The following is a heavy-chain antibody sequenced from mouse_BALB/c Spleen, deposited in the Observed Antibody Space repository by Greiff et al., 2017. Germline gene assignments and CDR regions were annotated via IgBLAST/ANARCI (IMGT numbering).Heavy chain of an antibody. V-gene: IGHV14-3*02. CDR2: IDPANGNT. D-gene: IGHD2-3*01. CDR3: ARYGYYVEDAMDY. J-gene: IGHJ4*01. CDR1: GFNIKDTY. Sequence: LVESGAELVKPGASVKLSCTASGFNIKDTYMHWVKQRPEQGLEWIGRIDPANGNTKYDPKFQGKATITADTSSNTAYLQLSSLTSEDTAVYYCARYGYYVEDAMDYWGQGTSVTVSS.